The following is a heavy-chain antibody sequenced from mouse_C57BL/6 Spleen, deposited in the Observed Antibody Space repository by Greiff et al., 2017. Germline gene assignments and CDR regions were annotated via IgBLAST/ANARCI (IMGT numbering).Heavy chain of an antibody. J-gene: IGHJ4*01. D-gene: IGHD1-1*01. CDR3: APYYYGSSYAMDY. CDR1: GFTFSDYG. Sequence: EVNLVESGGGLVKPGGSLKLSCAASGFTFSDYGMHWVRQAPEKGLEWVAYISSGSSTIYYADTVKGRFTISRDNAKNTLFLQMTSLRSEDTAMYYCAPYYYGSSYAMDYWGQGTSVTVSS. V-gene: IGHV5-17*01. CDR2: ISSGSSTI.